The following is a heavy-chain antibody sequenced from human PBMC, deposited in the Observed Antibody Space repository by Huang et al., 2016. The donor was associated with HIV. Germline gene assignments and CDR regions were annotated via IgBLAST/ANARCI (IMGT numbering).Heavy chain of an antibody. D-gene: IGHD3-22*01. Sequence: QIQLMQSGPELKQPGASVKVSCKASGYTFTSYGITWVRQAPGQGPAWMGWISASSGDTEHAQKFQGRVTLTTDTSTNRAYMELRSLRSDDTAKYYCARDPKYHRIVYYRQRRGIDIWGQGTMVIVSS. CDR2: ISASSGDT. CDR1: GYTFTSYG. CDR3: ARDPKYHRIVYYRQRRGIDI. V-gene: IGHV1-18*01. J-gene: IGHJ3*02.